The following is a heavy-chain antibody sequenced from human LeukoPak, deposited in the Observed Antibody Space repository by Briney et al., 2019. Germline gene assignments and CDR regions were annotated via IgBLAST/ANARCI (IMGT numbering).Heavy chain of an antibody. D-gene: IGHD3-9*01. J-gene: IGHJ4*02. V-gene: IGHV3-30*18. CDR2: ISYDGSNK. Sequence: GGSLRLSCAASGFIFRNYAMSWVRQAPGKGLEWVAVISYDGSNKYYADSVKGRFTISRDNSKNTLYLQMNSLRPEDTAVYYCAKAFYDILTGFPNWGQGTLVTVSS. CDR1: GFIFRNYA. CDR3: AKAFYDILTGFPN.